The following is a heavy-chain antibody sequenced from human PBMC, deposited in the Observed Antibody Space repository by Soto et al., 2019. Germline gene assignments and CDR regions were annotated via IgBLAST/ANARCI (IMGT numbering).Heavy chain of an antibody. V-gene: IGHV1-46*01. CDR3: AREFAGDSYGYNYYGMEV. J-gene: IGHJ6*02. Sequence: VEVACKASWSPFTSYCMPWTRQAPRHVLECIGMIDPGGGSTSCAQKFQGRVTMTRVTSTSTVYRELSSLRSEDTAVYYCAREFAGDSYGYNYYGMEVWGQGTTVTVSS. CDR2: IDPGGGST. D-gene: IGHD5-18*01. CDR1: WSPFTSYC.